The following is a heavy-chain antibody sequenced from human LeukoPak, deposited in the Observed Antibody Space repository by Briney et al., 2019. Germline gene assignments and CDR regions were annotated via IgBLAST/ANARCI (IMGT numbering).Heavy chain of an antibody. CDR1: GGSISSGDYY. V-gene: IGHV4-30-4*01. CDR3: ARDRMVRGVTDWYFDL. D-gene: IGHD3-10*01. CDR2: IYYSGST. Sequence: PSETLSLTCTVSGGSISSGDYYWSWLRQPPGTGLEWIGYIYYSGSTYYNPSLKSRVTISVDTSKNQFSLKLSSVTAADTAVYYCARDRMVRGVTDWYFDLWGRGTLVTVSS. J-gene: IGHJ2*01.